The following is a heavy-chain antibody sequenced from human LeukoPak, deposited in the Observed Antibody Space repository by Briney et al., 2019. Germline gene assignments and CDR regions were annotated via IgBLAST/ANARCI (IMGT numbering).Heavy chain of an antibody. D-gene: IGHD3-10*01. CDR2: IKQDGSEK. CDR1: GFTFSSYW. CDR3: ARVVWFGEPPSLGWFDP. Sequence: GGSLRLSRAASGFTFSSYWMSWVRQAPGKGLEWVANIKQDGSEKYYVDSVKGRFTISRDNAKNSLYLQMNSLRAEDTAVYYCARVVWFGEPPSLGWFDPWGQGTLVTVSS. V-gene: IGHV3-7*01. J-gene: IGHJ5*02.